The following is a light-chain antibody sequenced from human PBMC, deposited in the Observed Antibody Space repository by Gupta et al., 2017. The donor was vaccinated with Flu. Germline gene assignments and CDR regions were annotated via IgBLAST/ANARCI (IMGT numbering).Light chain of an antibody. CDR2: GKN. CDR3: NSRDSSGNRNVV. J-gene: IGLJ2*01. Sequence: SSELTQDPAVSVALGQTVRITCHGDSLRSYYASWYQQKPGQAPVLVIYGKNNRPSGIPDRFSGSSSGNTASLTITGAQAEDEADYYCNSRDSSGNRNVVFGGGTKLTVL. V-gene: IGLV3-19*01. CDR1: SLRSYY.